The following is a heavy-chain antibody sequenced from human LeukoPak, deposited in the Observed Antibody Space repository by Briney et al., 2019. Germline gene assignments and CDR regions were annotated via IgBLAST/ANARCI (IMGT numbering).Heavy chain of an antibody. CDR2: INTNTGNP. V-gene: IGHV7-4-1*02. Sequence: ASVKVSCKASGGTFSSYAISWVRQAPGQGLEWMGWINTNTGNPTYAQGFTGRFVFSLDTSVSPAYLQISSLKAEDTAVYYCARDGPYDILTGSYYGMDVWGQGTTVTVSS. J-gene: IGHJ6*02. CDR1: GGTFSSYA. D-gene: IGHD3-9*01. CDR3: ARDGPYDILTGSYYGMDV.